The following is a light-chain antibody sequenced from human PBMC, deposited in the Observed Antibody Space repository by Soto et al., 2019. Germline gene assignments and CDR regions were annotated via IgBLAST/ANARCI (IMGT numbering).Light chain of an antibody. CDR2: AAS. J-gene: IGKJ1*01. V-gene: IGKV1-6*01. CDR1: QGIRDE. CDR3: LQDYDYPRT. Sequence: AIQMTQSPSSLSASAVDRVTITCQASQGIRDELGWYQQKAGKAPNLLISAASRLQSGVPSRFSGRGSGTDFTLTISSLQPEDFATYYCLQDYDYPRTGGQGTKVDIK.